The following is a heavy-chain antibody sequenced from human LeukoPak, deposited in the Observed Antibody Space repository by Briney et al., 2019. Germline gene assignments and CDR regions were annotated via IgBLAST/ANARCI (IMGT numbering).Heavy chain of an antibody. Sequence: SETLSLTCTVSGVSVNGYYCSWIRQPAGKGLEWIGRIYSTGSTDYNASLKSRVTMSVDTSKNQFSLELSSVTAADTAVYYCARMSYDRTGEGRDHLYYYYMAVWGKGTTVTVSS. J-gene: IGHJ6*03. V-gene: IGHV4-4*07. CDR1: GVSVNGYY. D-gene: IGHD3-3*01. CDR3: ARMSYDRTGEGRDHLYYYYMAV. CDR2: IYSTGST.